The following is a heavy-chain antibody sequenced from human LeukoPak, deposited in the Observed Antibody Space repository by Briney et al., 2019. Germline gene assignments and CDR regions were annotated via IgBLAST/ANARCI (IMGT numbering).Heavy chain of an antibody. J-gene: IGHJ3*02. D-gene: IGHD6-13*01. CDR1: GSTFTDYY. CDR2: INPNSGGT. CDR3: ARSGRAAAGNHAFDI. V-gene: IGHV1-2*02. Sequence: ASVKVSCKASGSTFTDYYMHWVRQAPGQGLEWMGWINPNSGGTNFAQKFQGRVTMTRDTSISTAYMELSRLRSDDTAVYYCARSGRAAAGNHAFDIWGQGTMVTVSS.